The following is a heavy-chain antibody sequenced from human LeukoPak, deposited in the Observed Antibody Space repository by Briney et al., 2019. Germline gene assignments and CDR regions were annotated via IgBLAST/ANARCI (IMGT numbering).Heavy chain of an antibody. CDR3: ARGTGQYTPGTPGFTRFDP. CDR2: IYNSGST. Sequence: SETLSLTCTVSGGSISSINYYWGWIRQPPGKGLEWIGSIYNSGSTYYNPSFKSRVIVSLDTSKNQFSLRLTSVTAADTAVYYCARGTGQYTPGTPGFTRFDPWGQGTLVTVSS. CDR1: GGSISSINYY. V-gene: IGHV4-39*07. D-gene: IGHD2-15*01. J-gene: IGHJ5*02.